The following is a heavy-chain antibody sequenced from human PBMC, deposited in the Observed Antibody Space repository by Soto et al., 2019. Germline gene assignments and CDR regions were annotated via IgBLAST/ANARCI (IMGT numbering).Heavy chain of an antibody. CDR1: GYIFTAYS. J-gene: IGHJ4*02. D-gene: IGHD6-19*01. CDR2: FNPNSGDT. Sequence: ASVKVSCQASGYIFTAYSMHWVRQAPGQGLEWVGWFNPNSGDTIYAQKFQGRVTLTGDTSVSTAYMELYSLTSDDTAVYYCAREASAVISLDYWGQGTLVTVSS. CDR3: AREASAVISLDY. V-gene: IGHV1-2*02.